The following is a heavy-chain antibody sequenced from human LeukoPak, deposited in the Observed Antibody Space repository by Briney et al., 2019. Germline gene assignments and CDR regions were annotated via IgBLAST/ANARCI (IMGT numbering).Heavy chain of an antibody. CDR3: ARDLQPHYYDSSGYGIDY. V-gene: IGHV1-69*01. D-gene: IGHD3-22*01. CDR2: IIPIFGTA. CDR1: GGTFSSYA. Sequence: ASVKVSCKASGGTFSSYAISWVRQAPGQGLEWMGGIIPIFGTANYAQKFQGRVTITADESTSTAYMELSSLRSEDTAVYYCARDLQPHYYDSSGYGIDYWGQGTLVTVSS. J-gene: IGHJ4*02.